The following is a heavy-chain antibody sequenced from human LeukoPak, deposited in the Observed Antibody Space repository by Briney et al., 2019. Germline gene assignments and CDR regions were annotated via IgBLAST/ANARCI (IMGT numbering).Heavy chain of an antibody. Sequence: GGSLRLSCAASGFTFSSYGMHWVRQAPGKGLEWVAFIRYDGSNKYYADPVKGRFTISRDNSKNTLYLQMNSLRAEDTAVYYCAKENPYNWNFDPWGQGTLVTVSS. CDR1: GFTFSSYG. CDR2: IRYDGSNK. J-gene: IGHJ5*02. V-gene: IGHV3-30*02. D-gene: IGHD1-20*01. CDR3: AKENPYNWNFDP.